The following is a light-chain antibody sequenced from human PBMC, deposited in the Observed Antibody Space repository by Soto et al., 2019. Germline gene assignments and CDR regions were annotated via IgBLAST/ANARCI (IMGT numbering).Light chain of an antibody. CDR1: QSVSSN. V-gene: IGKV3-15*01. CDR2: GAS. CDR3: QQYNNWPPWT. Sequence: EIVMTQSPATLSVSPGERATLSCRASQSVSSNLAWYQQKPRQAPRLLIYGASIRATGIPARFSGSESGTEVTLTSSSLQSEEFAGYYCQQYNNWPPWTVGQGNKVEIK. J-gene: IGKJ1*01.